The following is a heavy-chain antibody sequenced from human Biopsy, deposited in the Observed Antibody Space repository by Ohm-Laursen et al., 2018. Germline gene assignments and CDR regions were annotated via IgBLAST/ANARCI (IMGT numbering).Heavy chain of an antibody. Sequence: SLRLSCTASRFTFSTYGMHWVRQAPGKGLEWVAVISFDGGDQKYADSVKGRFTISRDNSKNTLYLQMNSLRAEDTAVYYCVREMSHESTIRDSFDLWGQGTMVTVSS. J-gene: IGHJ3*01. D-gene: IGHD5/OR15-5a*01. CDR1: RFTFSTYG. CDR2: ISFDGGDQ. V-gene: IGHV3-30*03. CDR3: VREMSHESTIRDSFDL.